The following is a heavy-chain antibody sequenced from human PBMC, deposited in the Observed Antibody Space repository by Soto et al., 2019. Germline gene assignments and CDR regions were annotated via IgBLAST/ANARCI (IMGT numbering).Heavy chain of an antibody. Sequence: EVHLVESGGGLIQPGGSLRLSCAASGFTFNIYWMHWDRQVPGKGLVWVSRISRDGDITEYADSVKGRFTISRDNAKNTLFLQMTRLRVEHTAVYYRARVPLGAINWFDPWGQGTLVTVSS. CDR1: GFTFNIYW. V-gene: IGHV3-74*03. CDR2: ISRDGDIT. D-gene: IGHD1-26*01. J-gene: IGHJ5*02. CDR3: ARVPLGAINWFDP.